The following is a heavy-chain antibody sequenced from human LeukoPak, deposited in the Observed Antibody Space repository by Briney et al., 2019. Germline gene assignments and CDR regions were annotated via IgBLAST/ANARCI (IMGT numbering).Heavy chain of an antibody. CDR1: GFTISNAW. CDR3: TTDSGYSGYDFRDY. Sequence: GGSLRLSCAASGFTISNAWMTWVRQAPGKGLEWVGRIKSKTDGGTTDYAAPVKGRFTISRDDSKNTLYLQMNSLKTEDTAVYYCTTDSGYSGYDFRDYWGQGTLVTVSS. D-gene: IGHD5-12*01. J-gene: IGHJ4*02. V-gene: IGHV3-15*01. CDR2: IKSKTDGGTT.